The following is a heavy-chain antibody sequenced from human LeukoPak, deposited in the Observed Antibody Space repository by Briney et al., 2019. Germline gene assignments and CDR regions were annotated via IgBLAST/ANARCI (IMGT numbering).Heavy chain of an antibody. Sequence: PSETLSLTCAVSGGSISSSSYYWGWIRQPPGKGLEWIGSIYYSGSTYYNPSLKSRVTISVDTSKNQFSLKLSSVTAADTAVYYCASQSYFRRWFDPWGQGTLVTVSS. CDR3: ASQSYFRRWFDP. CDR1: GGSISSSSYY. D-gene: IGHD1-26*01. CDR2: IYYSGST. V-gene: IGHV4-39*01. J-gene: IGHJ5*02.